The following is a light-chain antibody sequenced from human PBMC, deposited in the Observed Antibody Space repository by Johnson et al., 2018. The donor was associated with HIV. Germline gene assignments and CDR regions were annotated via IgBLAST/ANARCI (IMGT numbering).Light chain of an antibody. CDR1: SSNIGNNY. CDR2: ENN. V-gene: IGLV1-51*02. Sequence: QSVLTQPPSVSAAPGQKVTISCSGSSSNIGNNYVSWYQQFPGTAPKLLIYENNRRPSGTPDRFAGSKSGTSATLAITGLQTGDEADYYCATWLTSGGVIGTGTRVTVL. J-gene: IGLJ1*01. CDR3: ATWLTSGGV.